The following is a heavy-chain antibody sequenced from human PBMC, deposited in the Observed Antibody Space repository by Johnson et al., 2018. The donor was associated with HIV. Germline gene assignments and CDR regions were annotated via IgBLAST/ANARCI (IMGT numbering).Heavy chain of an antibody. V-gene: IGHV3-66*01. CDR1: GFTVSSNY. Sequence: MQLVESGGGLVHPGGSLRLSCAASGFTVSSNYMSWVRQPPGKGLEWVSVIYSGGSTHYADSVKGRFTISRDNSKNTLYLQMNSLRAEDTAVYSCASVVVGPTPGAFDIWGQGTMVTVSS. CDR3: ASVVVGPTPGAFDI. CDR2: IYSGGST. D-gene: IGHD1-26*01. J-gene: IGHJ3*02.